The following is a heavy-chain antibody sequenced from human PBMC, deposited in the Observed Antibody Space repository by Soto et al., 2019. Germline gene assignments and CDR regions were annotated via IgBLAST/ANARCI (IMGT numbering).Heavy chain of an antibody. J-gene: IGHJ6*02. CDR3: ARDLSYALAV. CDR2: INSDGSGT. CDR1: GFTFSNSW. V-gene: IGHV3-74*01. Sequence: EVQLVESGGGLVQPGGSLRLSCAASGFTFSNSWIHWVRQGPGKGLVWVSQINSDGSGTDYADSVKGRFTISRDNAKNTVYLQMNSLRAEDTAVYYCARDLSYALAVWSQGSTVTVSS.